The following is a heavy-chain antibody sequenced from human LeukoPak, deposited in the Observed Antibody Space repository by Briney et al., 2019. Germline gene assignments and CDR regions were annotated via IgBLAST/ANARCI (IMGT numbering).Heavy chain of an antibody. Sequence: PGGSLRLSCAASGFTFSSFGMHWVRQAPGKGLEWVALISYDGSNKYYADSVKGRFTISRGNSKNTLYLQMNSLRDEDTAVYYCAREALGSSSLDAFDIWGQGTMVTVSS. CDR3: AREALGSSSLDAFDI. D-gene: IGHD6-13*01. V-gene: IGHV3-30*03. J-gene: IGHJ3*02. CDR2: ISYDGSNK. CDR1: GFTFSSFG.